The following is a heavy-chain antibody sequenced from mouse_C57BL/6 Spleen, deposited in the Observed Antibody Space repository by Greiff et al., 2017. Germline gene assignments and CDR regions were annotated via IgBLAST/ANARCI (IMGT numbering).Heavy chain of an antibody. Sequence: DVKLVESGGGLVKPGGSLKLSCAASGFTFSSYAMSWVRQTPEKRLEWVATISDGGSYTYYPDNVKGRFTISRDNAKNNLYLQMSHLKSEDTAMYYCASNYYYGSSAWFAYWGQGTLVTVSA. CDR2: ISDGGSYT. V-gene: IGHV5-4*03. J-gene: IGHJ3*01. CDR3: ASNYYYGSSAWFAY. CDR1: GFTFSSYA. D-gene: IGHD1-1*01.